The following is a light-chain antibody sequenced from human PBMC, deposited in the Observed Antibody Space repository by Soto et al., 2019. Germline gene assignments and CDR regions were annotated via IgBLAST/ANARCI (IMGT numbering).Light chain of an antibody. CDR1: QSVSSD. V-gene: IGKV3-15*01. CDR3: QQSNNWPWT. CDR2: SAS. J-gene: IGKJ1*01. Sequence: EIVMTQSPATLSVSPGERATLSCRASQSVSSDLAWYHQKPGQAPRLLIYSASTRATGVPARFSGSGSGTEFTLTISSLQSEDFAVYYCQQSNNWPWTFGQGTKVDIK.